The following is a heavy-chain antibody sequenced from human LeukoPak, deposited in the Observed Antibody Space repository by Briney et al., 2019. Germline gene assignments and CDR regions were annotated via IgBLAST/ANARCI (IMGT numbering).Heavy chain of an antibody. CDR1: GFTFSSYA. V-gene: IGHV3-23*01. Sequence: PGGSLRLSCAASGFTFSSYAMSWVRQAPGKGLEWVSAISGSGGSTYYADSVKGRFTISRDNSKNTLYLQMNSLRAEDTAVYYCATRGYSSSWHDAFDIWGQGTMVTVSS. D-gene: IGHD6-13*01. CDR2: ISGSGGST. CDR3: ATRGYSSSWHDAFDI. J-gene: IGHJ3*02.